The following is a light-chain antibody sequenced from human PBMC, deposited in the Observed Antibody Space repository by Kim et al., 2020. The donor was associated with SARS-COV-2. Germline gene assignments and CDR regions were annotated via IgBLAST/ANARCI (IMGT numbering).Light chain of an antibody. CDR1: NLGDKY. Sequence: ASPGRTASSTCSVVNLGDKYACWYQLKPVQTPVLVIYQDSKRPSGIPERFSGSNSGNTATLTISGTQAMDEADYYCQAWDSSLGVFGTGTKVTVL. CDR3: QAWDSSLGV. V-gene: IGLV3-1*01. J-gene: IGLJ1*01. CDR2: QDS.